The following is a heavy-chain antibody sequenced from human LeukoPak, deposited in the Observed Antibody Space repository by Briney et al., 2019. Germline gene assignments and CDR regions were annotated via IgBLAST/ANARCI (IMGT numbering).Heavy chain of an antibody. CDR2: ISGSGGST. D-gene: IGHD4-23*01. CDR1: GFTFSSYA. V-gene: IGHV3-23*01. J-gene: IGHJ4*02. Sequence: GGSLRLSCAASGFTFSSYAMSWVRRAPGKGLEWVSAISGSGGSTYYADSVKGRFTISRDNAKNSLYLQMNSLRAEHTAVYFCVRAIGSNTLWGQGTLVTVSS. CDR3: VRAIGSNTL.